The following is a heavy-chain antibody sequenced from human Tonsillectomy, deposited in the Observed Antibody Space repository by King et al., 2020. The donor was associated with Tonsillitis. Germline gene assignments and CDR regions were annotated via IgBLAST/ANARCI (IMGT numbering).Heavy chain of an antibody. CDR3: TTDRGWGLLGWFFDY. CDR2: IKSKTDGGTT. D-gene: IGHD1-26*01. CDR1: GFTFSNAW. V-gene: IGHV3-15*07. J-gene: IGHJ4*02. Sequence: VQLVESGGGLVKPGGSLRLSCAASGFTFSNAWMNWVRQAPGKGLEWVGRIKSKTDGGTTDYAAPVKGRFTISRDDSKNTLFLQMNSLKTEDTAVYYCTTDRGWGLLGWFFDYWGQGTLVTVSS.